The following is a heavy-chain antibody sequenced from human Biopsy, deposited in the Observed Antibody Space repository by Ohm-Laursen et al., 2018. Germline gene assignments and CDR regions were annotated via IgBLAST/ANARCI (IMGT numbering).Heavy chain of an antibody. Sequence: SQTLSLTCTVSGVSINGGRYYWNWLRHHPGKGLVWFGNIFYSANTYSNPSLKSRVTISVDTTKIQFSLKLSSVTAADTAVYYCARLCSGYYFPSVFDFWGQGALVTVSS. CDR2: IFYSANT. V-gene: IGHV4-31*03. CDR1: GVSINGGRYY. CDR3: ARLCSGYYFPSVFDF. D-gene: IGHD2/OR15-2a*01. J-gene: IGHJ4*02.